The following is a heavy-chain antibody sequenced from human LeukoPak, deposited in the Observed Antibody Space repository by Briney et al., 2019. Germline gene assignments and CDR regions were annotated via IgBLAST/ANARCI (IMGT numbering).Heavy chain of an antibody. CDR3: AKPAKTDYADY. V-gene: IGHV3-23*01. J-gene: IGHJ4*02. CDR2: ISGSSGNT. D-gene: IGHD1-14*01. Sequence: GGSLRLSCAASGFTFSSYEMNWVRQAPGKGLEWISAISGSSGNTYYADSVKGRFTISRDNSKNTLYLQMNSLRAEDTALYYCAKPAKTDYADYWGQGTLVTVSS. CDR1: GFTFSSYE.